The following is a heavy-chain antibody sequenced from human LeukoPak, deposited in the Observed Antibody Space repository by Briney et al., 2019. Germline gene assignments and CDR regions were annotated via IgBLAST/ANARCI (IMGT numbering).Heavy chain of an antibody. CDR2: INPNSGGT. CDR1: GYTFTGYY. Sequence: ASVKVSCKASGYTFTGYYMHWVRQAPGQGLEWMGWINPNSGGTNYAQKFQGRVTMTRDTSISTAYMELSRLRSDDTAVYYCARDLGRRLQSQYWSPLDYWGQGTLVTVSS. V-gene: IGHV1-2*02. J-gene: IGHJ4*02. CDR3: ARDLGRRLQSQYWSPLDY. D-gene: IGHD5-24*01.